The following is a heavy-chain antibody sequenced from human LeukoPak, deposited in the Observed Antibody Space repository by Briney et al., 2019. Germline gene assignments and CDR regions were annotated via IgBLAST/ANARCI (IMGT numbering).Heavy chain of an antibody. CDR1: GGSISSYY. V-gene: IGHV4-59*08. CDR2: IYYSGST. CDR3: ARSGEWELLLGYYYYGMDV. D-gene: IGHD1-26*01. J-gene: IGHJ6*02. Sequence: PSETLSLTCTVSGGSISSYYWSWIRQPPGKGLEWIGYIYYSGSTNYNPSLKSRVTISVDTSKNQFSLKLSSVTAADTAVYYCARSGEWELLLGYYYYGMDVWGQGTTVTVSS.